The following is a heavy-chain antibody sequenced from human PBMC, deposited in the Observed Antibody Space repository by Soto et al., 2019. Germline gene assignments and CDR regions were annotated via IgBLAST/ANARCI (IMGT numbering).Heavy chain of an antibody. CDR2: IYHSGST. D-gene: IGHD6-19*01. V-gene: IGHV4-4*02. Sequence: SETLSLTCAFSVGSISISNWWSWVRQPPGKGLEWIGEIYHSGSTNYNPSLKSRVTISVDKSKNQLSLKLSSVTAADTAVYYCARFSSGWYDLDYWGQGTLVTVSS. CDR1: VGSISISNW. CDR3: ARFSSGWYDLDY. J-gene: IGHJ4*02.